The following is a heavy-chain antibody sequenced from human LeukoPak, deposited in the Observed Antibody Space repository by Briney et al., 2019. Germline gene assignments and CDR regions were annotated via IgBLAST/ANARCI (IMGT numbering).Heavy chain of an antibody. Sequence: RPSETLSLTCTVSGGSISSGDYYWSWIRQPPGKGLEWIGYIYYSGSTYYNPSLKSRVTISVDTSKNQFSLKLSSVTAADTAVYYCARAEEQLNLDYWGQGTLVTVSS. J-gene: IGHJ4*02. CDR1: GGSISSGDYY. CDR2: IYYSGST. V-gene: IGHV4-30-4*01. D-gene: IGHD6-6*01. CDR3: ARAEEQLNLDY.